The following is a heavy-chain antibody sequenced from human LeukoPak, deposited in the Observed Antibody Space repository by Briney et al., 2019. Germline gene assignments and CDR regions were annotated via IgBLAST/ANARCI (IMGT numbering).Heavy chain of an antibody. CDR3: ARRLVYYYYYMDV. CDR2: IYYSGST. V-gene: IGHV4-39*07. CDR1: GGSISSSSYY. J-gene: IGHJ6*03. D-gene: IGHD2-21*01. Sequence: SETLSLTCTVSGGSISSSSYYWGWIRQPPGKGLEWIGSIYYSGSTNYNPSLKSRVTISVDTSKNQFSLKLSSVTAADTAVYYCARRLVYYYYYMDVWGKGTTVTVSS.